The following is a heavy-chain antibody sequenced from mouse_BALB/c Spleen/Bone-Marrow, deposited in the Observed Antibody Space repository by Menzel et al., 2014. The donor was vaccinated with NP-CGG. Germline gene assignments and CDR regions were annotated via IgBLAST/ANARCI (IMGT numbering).Heavy chain of an antibody. CDR1: GFNVKDTY. CDR2: XDPANGNT. CDR3: TREGXXXXXXXXXY. Sequence: EVQLQQSGAELVKPGASVKLSCTASGFNVKDTYMQWVKQRPEQGLEWIGXXDPANGNTQYDPTFQGKATITTDTSSNPAYLQLRSLTSEDTAVYYCTREGXXXXXXXXXYWGQGTSVTVSS. V-gene: IGHV14-3*02. D-gene: IGHD3-3*01. J-gene: IGHJ4*01.